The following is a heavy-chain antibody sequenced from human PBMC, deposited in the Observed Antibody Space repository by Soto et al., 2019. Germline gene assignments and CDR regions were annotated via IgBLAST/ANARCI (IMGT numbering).Heavy chain of an antibody. CDR3: ARDKLVRTVYYYYYYGMDV. CDR2: IYYSGST. D-gene: IGHD2-8*02. CDR1: GGSISSYY. V-gene: IGHV4-59*01. J-gene: IGHJ6*02. Sequence: NPSETLSLTCTVSGGSISSYYWSWIRQPPGKGLEWIGYIYYSGSTNYNPSLKSRVTISVDTSKNQFSLKLSSVTAADTAVYYCARDKLVRTVYYYYYYGMDVWGQGTTVTVSS.